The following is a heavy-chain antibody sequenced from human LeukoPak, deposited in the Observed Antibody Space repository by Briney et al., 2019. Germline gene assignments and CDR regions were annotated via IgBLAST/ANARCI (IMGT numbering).Heavy chain of an antibody. CDR1: GFTFSSHG. D-gene: IGHD6-19*01. CDR2: ISSSSSYI. CDR3: ARIDSSDWYLGRYYFDY. Sequence: GGSLRLSCAASGFTFSSHGMNWVRQAPGKGLEWVSSISSSSSYIYYADSVKGRFTISRDNAKNSLYLQMNSLRAADTAVYYCARIDSSDWYLGRYYFDYWGQGTLVTVSS. J-gene: IGHJ4*02. V-gene: IGHV3-21*01.